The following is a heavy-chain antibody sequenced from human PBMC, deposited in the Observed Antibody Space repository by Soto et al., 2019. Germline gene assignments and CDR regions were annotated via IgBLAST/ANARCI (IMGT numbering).Heavy chain of an antibody. CDR2: IYWDGDN. V-gene: IGHV2-5*02. Sequence: QITLKESGPTLVKPTQTLTLTCTFSGFSLNTGGLGVGWIRQPPGKALEWLALIYWDGDNRYSPSLQSRLSINKDPDNCQVVLTMTNMDPVDTATYSCVHRRCGGDCLRSYSSNYHYVMDVWGQGNTITFSS. J-gene: IGHJ6*02. D-gene: IGHD2-21*02. CDR3: VHRRCGGDCLRSYSSNYHYVMDV. CDR1: GFSLNTGGLG.